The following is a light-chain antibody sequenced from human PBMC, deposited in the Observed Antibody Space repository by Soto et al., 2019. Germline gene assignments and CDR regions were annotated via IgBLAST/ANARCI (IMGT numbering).Light chain of an antibody. J-gene: IGKJ1*01. CDR1: QSVSSY. Sequence: EIVLTQSPGTLSLSPGERATLSCRASQSVSSYLAWYQQKPGQAPSLLIYGASSRAAGIPDRFSGGGSGTEFTLTIIRLEPEDFAVDDCQQYSTSWTFGQGTKVDIK. V-gene: IGKV3-20*01. CDR2: GAS. CDR3: QQYSTSWT.